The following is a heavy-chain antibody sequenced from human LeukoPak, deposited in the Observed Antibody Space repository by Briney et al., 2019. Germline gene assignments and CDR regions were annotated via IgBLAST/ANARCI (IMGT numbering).Heavy chain of an antibody. CDR1: GGSISSSDYY. CDR2: IYYSGTT. J-gene: IGHJ5*02. CDR3: ARVNTQGVPSP. D-gene: IGHD2-15*01. Sequence: ETLSLTCTVSGGSISSSDYYWGWIRQPPGKGLEWIASIYYSGTTHYNPSHQSRVTMSVDTSKNQFSLKLSSVTAADTAVYYCARVNTQGVPSPWGQGTLVTVSS. V-gene: IGHV4-39*01.